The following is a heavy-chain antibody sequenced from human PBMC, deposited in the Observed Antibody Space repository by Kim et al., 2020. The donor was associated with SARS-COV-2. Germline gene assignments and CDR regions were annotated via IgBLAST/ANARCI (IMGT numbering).Heavy chain of an antibody. V-gene: IGHV4-59*01. D-gene: IGHD2-15*01. CDR3: ARGRSCHFQDDHH. CDR1: GGSISSYY. J-gene: IGHJ1*01. Sequence: SETLSLTCTVSGGSISSYYWSWIRQPPGKGLEWIGYINYSGSTNYNPTLKSRVTISVDTSKNQFSLKLSSVTAADTAVYYCARGRSCHFQDDHHCGEGT. CDR2: INYSGST.